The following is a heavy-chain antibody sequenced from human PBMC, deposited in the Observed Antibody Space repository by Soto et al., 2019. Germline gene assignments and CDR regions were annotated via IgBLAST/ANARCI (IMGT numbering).Heavy chain of an antibody. Sequence: PAETLSLTCTVSGGSVSSGSYYWSWIRPPPGKGLEWIGYISYSGSTSYNPSLKSRVTISVDTSKNQMSLKLNSVTAADTAVYYCARVWGSYYHYGMDVWGQGTTVTVSS. CDR1: GGSVSSGSYY. CDR2: ISYSGST. V-gene: IGHV4-61*01. D-gene: IGHD2-21*01. CDR3: ARVWGSYYHYGMDV. J-gene: IGHJ6*02.